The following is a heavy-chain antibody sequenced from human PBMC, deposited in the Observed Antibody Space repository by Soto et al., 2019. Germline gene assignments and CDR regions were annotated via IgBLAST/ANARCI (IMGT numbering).Heavy chain of an antibody. D-gene: IGHD4-17*01. CDR3: AREAGAGGGYSGDFDI. CDR1: GYTFTTYA. CDR2: ISAGNGNA. Sequence: QVQLVQSGAEVKKPGASVKVSCKASGYTFTTYAMHWVRQAPGQRLEWMGWISAGNGNAKYSQNFQGRVTITRDTSASTAYMELSSLRSEDTAIYYCAREAGAGGGYSGDFDIWGQGTMVTVSS. V-gene: IGHV1-3*01. J-gene: IGHJ3*02.